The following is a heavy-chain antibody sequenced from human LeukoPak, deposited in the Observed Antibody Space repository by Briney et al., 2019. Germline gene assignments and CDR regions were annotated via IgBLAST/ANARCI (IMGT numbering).Heavy chain of an antibody. CDR2: INPNSGGT. CDR1: GYTFTDYY. V-gene: IGHV1-2*02. D-gene: IGHD6-13*01. Sequence: ASVKVSCKASGYTFTDYYMHWVRQAPAQGLEWMGWINPNSGGTNYAQKFQGRVTMTRDTSISTAYMELSRLRSDDTAVFYCAREEVIAAAGPTLDYWGQGALVTVSS. J-gene: IGHJ4*02. CDR3: AREEVIAAAGPTLDY.